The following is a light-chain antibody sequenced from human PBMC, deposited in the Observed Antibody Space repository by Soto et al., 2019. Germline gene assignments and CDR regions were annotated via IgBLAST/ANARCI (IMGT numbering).Light chain of an antibody. Sequence: QAVLTQSPSASGTAGQVVTISCSGGDSNIGSNSVYWYQHLPRMAPKLLIYYNNQRPSGVPARFSGSRSGTSASLAIVGLRSEDEAVYYCAAWDASLSACVFGNGTKLTVL. J-gene: IGLJ1*01. CDR1: DSNIGSNS. CDR3: AAWDASLSACV. V-gene: IGLV1-47*02. CDR2: YNN.